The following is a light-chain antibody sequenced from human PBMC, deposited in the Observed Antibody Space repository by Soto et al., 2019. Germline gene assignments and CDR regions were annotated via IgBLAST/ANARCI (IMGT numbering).Light chain of an antibody. V-gene: IGKV3-20*01. Sequence: EIVLTQSPGTLSLSPGERATLSCRASQSVSSSYLAWYKQKPVQAARLLIYGASSRATGSPDRFSGSGSGTDFTLTISRLEPEDCAVYYCHQYDSSPLTFGGGTKVEIK. CDR2: GAS. J-gene: IGKJ4*01. CDR1: QSVSSSY. CDR3: HQYDSSPLT.